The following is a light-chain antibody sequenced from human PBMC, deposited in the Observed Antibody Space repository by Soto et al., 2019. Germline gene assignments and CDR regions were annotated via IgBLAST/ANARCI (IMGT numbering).Light chain of an antibody. CDR3: CSYAGSYTFVL. CDR1: SSDVGAYNY. V-gene: IGLV2-11*01. J-gene: IGLJ2*01. Sequence: QSALTQPRSVSGSPGQSVTISCSGTSSDVGAYNYVSWYQQHPGKAPKLIIFDVYKRPSGAPDRFSGSKSGNTASLTIAGLQAEDEADYHCCSYAGSYTFVLFGGGTKLTVL. CDR2: DVY.